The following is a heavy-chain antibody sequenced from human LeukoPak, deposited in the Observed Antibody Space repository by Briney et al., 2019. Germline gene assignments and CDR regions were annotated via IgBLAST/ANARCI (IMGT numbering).Heavy chain of an antibody. CDR1: GFTFSDSY. V-gene: IGHV3-11*01. CDR3: AREGGDGGEGYFDY. D-gene: IGHD3-16*01. J-gene: IGHJ4*02. Sequence: KAGGSLRLSCAASGFTFSDSYMSWIRQVPGKGLEWISYISDSADTIYYADSVKGRFTISRDNAKNSLYLQMNSLRAEDTAVYYCAREGGDGGEGYFDYWGQGTLVTVSS. CDR2: ISDSADTI.